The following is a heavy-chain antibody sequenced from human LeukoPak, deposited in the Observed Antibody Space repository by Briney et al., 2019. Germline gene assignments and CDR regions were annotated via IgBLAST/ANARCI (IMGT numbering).Heavy chain of an antibody. CDR2: IYYSGSA. CDR3: ARLGYSSSWYVFDY. CDR1: GGSISSYY. D-gene: IGHD6-13*01. V-gene: IGHV4-59*01. Sequence: PSETLSLTCTVSGGSISSYYWSWIRQPPGKGLEWIGCIYYSGSAIYNPSLKSRVTISVDTSKSQFSLNLSSVTAAGTAVYYCARLGYSSSWYVFDYWGQGTLVTVSS. J-gene: IGHJ4*02.